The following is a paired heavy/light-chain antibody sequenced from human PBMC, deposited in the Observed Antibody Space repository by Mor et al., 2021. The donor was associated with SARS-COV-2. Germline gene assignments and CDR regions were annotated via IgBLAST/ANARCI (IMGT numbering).Light chain of an antibody. CDR2: INN. J-gene: IGLJ3*02. V-gene: IGLV1-44*01. Sequence: QSVLTQPPSASGTPGQRVTISCSGSSSNIGSNNVNWYQQLPGTAPKLLIYINNQRPSGVPDRFSASKSGSSASLAINGLQSEDEADYYCGAWDDNLSWVFGGGTKLTVL. CDR1: SSNIGSNN. CDR3: GAWDDNLSWV.
Heavy chain of an antibody. CDR1: GYTFTTYS. Sequence: QVQLVQSGAEVKRPGASVRLSCKASGYTFTTYSIHWVRQAPGQGLEWMGWVNAANGNTKYSQNLQGRVSMTRDTSATTAYMELSSLRSEDTAMYYCARAVYYGSGGHYNHYYYDHWGQGALVTVSS. CDR2: VNAANGNT. D-gene: IGHD3-10*01. V-gene: IGHV1-3*01. J-gene: IGHJ4*02. CDR3: ARAVYYGSGGHYNHYYYDH.